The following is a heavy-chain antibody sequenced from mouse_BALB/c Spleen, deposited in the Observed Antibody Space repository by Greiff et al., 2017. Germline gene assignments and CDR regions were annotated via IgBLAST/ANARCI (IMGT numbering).Heavy chain of an antibody. CDR1: GFTFSSYT. CDR2: ISSGGGNT. CDR3: ARYLGYFDV. Sequence: DVMLVESGGGLVKPGGSLKLSCAASGFTFSSYTMSWVRQTPEKRLEWVATISSGGGNTYYPDSVKGRFTISRDNAKNNLYLQMSSLRSEDTALYYCARYLGYFDVWGAGTTVTVSS. J-gene: IGHJ1*01. V-gene: IGHV5-9*03.